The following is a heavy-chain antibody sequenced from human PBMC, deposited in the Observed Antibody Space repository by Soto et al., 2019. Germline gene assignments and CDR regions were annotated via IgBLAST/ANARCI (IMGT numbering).Heavy chain of an antibody. CDR3: ARGLLEVMVPFDH. CDR1: GINFNSYT. J-gene: IGHJ4*02. V-gene: IGHV3-30-3*01. D-gene: IGHD2-8*02. CDR2: ITPDGSKT. Sequence: QVQLVESGGGVVQPGRALRLSCAASGINFNSYTFNWFRQAPGKGLEWVAMITPDGSKTNYADALKGRFTISRDNSNNKVFRQMNSLTTEDSAIYFCARGLLEVMVPFDHWGQGTLVTVS.